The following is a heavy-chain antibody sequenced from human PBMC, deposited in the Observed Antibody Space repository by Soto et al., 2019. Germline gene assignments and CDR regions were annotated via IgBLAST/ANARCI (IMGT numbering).Heavy chain of an antibody. V-gene: IGHV4-4*07. CDR1: GGSISSYY. CDR3: AKHFYGSGSYWNFDY. D-gene: IGHD3-10*01. CDR2: IYTSGST. Sequence: SETLSLTCTVSGGSISSYYWSWIRQPAGKGLEWIGRIYTSGSTNYNPSLKSRVTMSVDTSKNQFSLKLSSVTAADTAVYYCAKHFYGSGSYWNFDYWRQGTLVTVSS. J-gene: IGHJ4*02.